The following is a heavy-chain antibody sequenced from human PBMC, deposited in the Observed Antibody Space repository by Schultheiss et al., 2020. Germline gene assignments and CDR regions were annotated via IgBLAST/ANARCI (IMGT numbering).Heavy chain of an antibody. J-gene: IGHJ6*02. Sequence: GGSLRLSCAASGFTFSNAWMNWVRQAPGKGLEWVAVISYDGSNKYYADSVKGRFTISRDNAKNSLYLQMNSLRAEDTAVYYCARDYYYYDSSGYYPDGMDVWGQGTTVTVSS. CDR3: ARDYYYYDSSGYYPDGMDV. CDR1: GFTFSNAW. V-gene: IGHV3-30*03. D-gene: IGHD3-22*01. CDR2: ISYDGSNK.